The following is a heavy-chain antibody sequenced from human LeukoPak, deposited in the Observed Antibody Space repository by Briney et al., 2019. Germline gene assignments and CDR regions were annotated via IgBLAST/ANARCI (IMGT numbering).Heavy chain of an antibody. CDR3: ARGEITMVRGVKGSNWFDP. CDR2: IYHSGNT. V-gene: IGHV4-38-2*02. Sequence: PSETLSLTCTVSGYSISSGYYWGWIRQPPGKGLEWIGSIYHSGNTYYNPSLKSRVTISVDTSKNQFSLKLSSVTAADTAVYYCARGEITMVRGVKGSNWFDPWGQGTLVTVSS. CDR1: GYSISSGYY. D-gene: IGHD3-10*01. J-gene: IGHJ5*02.